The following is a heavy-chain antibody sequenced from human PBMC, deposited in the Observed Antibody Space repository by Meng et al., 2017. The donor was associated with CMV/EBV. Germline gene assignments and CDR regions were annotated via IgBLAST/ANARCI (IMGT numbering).Heavy chain of an antibody. D-gene: IGHD3-3*01. CDR1: GFTFDNYA. V-gene: IGHV3-9*03. J-gene: IGHJ4*02. CDR2: INWSSSSM. CDR3: AKDRGVFWSGYFDS. Sequence: SLKISCSASGFTFDNYAMHWVRQVPGKGLEWVAGINWSSSSMGYADSVSGRFTISRGNAKKSLYLQMNSLRVEDMALYFCAKDRGVFWSGYFDSWGQGTLVTVSS.